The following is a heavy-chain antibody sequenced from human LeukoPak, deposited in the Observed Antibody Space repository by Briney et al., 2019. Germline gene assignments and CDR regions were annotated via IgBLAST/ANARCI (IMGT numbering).Heavy chain of an antibody. D-gene: IGHD2-2*03. CDR1: GGSFSGYY. CDR2: INHSGST. CDR3: ARGSFGYCSSTSCYGGIRWFDP. V-gene: IGHV4-34*01. Sequence: SETLSLTCAVFGGSFSGYYWSWIRQPPGKGLEWIGEINHSGSTNYNPSLKSRVTISVDTSKNQFSLKLSSVTAADTAVYYCARGSFGYCSSTSCYGGIRWFDPWGQGTLVTVSS. J-gene: IGHJ5*02.